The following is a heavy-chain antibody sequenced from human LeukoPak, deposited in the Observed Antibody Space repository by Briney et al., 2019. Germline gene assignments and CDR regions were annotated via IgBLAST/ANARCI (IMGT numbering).Heavy chain of an antibody. CDR1: GYTFTSYG. Sequence: ASVKVSCKASGYTFTSYGISWVRQAPGQGLEWMGWVSAYNGNTNYAQKLQGRVTMTTDTSTSTAYMELRSLRSDDTAVYYCARDPYYDFWSGYPNYYFDYWGQGTLVTVSS. V-gene: IGHV1-18*01. J-gene: IGHJ4*02. CDR3: ARDPYYDFWSGYPNYYFDY. CDR2: VSAYNGNT. D-gene: IGHD3-3*01.